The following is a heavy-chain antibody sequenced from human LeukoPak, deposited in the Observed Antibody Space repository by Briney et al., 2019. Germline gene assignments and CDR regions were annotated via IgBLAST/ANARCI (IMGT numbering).Heavy chain of an antibody. V-gene: IGHV1-2*02. CDR2: FNPNSGDA. D-gene: IGHD2-2*01. Sequence: GASVKVSCKASGYTFTVHYLHWVRQAPGQGPEWMGWFNPNSGDANYAQRFQGRVTMTRVTSISTAYMELSSLRSEDTAVYYCASTVVPAAIGMDVWGQGTTVTVSS. CDR1: GYTFTVHY. J-gene: IGHJ6*02. CDR3: ASTVVPAAIGMDV.